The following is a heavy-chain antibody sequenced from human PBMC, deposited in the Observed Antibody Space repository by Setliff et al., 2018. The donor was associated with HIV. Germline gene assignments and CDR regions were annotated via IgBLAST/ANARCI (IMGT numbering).Heavy chain of an antibody. CDR1: GFPFDIFA. CDR2: IQQDGSWK. V-gene: IGHV3-7*01. J-gene: IGHJ4*02. CDR3: ARGEWTYGVNDRFDQ. Sequence: PGGSLRLSCTVSGFPFDIFAMSWVRQSPGKGLEWVANIQQDGSWKYYVDSVKGRFTISRDNAKNSVFLQMSSLRAEDTAVYYCARGEWTYGVNDRFDQWGQGTLVTVSS. D-gene: IGHD3-9*01.